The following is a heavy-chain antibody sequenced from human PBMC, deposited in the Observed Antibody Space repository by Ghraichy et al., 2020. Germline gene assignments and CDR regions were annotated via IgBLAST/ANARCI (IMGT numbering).Heavy chain of an antibody. CDR3: ARDSNFGDDYGDLDY. CDR1: GYTFTGYY. D-gene: IGHD4-17*01. CDR2: INPNSGGT. J-gene: IGHJ4*02. V-gene: IGHV1-2*06. Sequence: ASVKVSCKASGYTFTGYYMHWVRQAPGQGLEWMGRINPNSGGTNYAQKFQGRVTMTRDTSISTAYMELSRLRSDDTAVYYCARDSNFGDDYGDLDYWGQGTLVTVSS.